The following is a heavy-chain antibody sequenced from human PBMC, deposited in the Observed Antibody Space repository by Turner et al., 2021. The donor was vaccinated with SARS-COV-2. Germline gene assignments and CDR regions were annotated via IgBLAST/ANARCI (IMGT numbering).Heavy chain of an antibody. V-gene: IGHV1-24*01. CDR1: GYTLTELS. CDR3: ATGYAYCGGDCSIHY. Sequence: QVQLVQSGAEVKKPGAAVKVSCKVSGYTLTELSMHWVRQAPGKGLEWMGGFDPEDAETIYAQKFQGRVTMTEDTSTDTAYMELSSLRSEDTAVYYCATGYAYCGGDCSIHYWGQGTLVTVSS. J-gene: IGHJ4*02. D-gene: IGHD2-21*02. CDR2: FDPEDAET.